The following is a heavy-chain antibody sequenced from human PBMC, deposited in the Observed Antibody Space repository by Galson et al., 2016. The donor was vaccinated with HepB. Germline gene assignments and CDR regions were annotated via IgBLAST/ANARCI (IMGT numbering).Heavy chain of an antibody. CDR1: GFTFSSYS. J-gene: IGHJ4*02. Sequence: SLRLSCAASGFTFSSYSMNWVRQAPGKGLEWVSSVSSSSSYIYYADSVKGRFTISRDNAKNSLYLQMNSLRAGDTAVYYCASVRIFGGTKTFDYWGQGTLVTVSS. V-gene: IGHV3-21*01. CDR2: VSSSSSYI. CDR3: ASVRIFGGTKTFDY. D-gene: IGHD3-3*01.